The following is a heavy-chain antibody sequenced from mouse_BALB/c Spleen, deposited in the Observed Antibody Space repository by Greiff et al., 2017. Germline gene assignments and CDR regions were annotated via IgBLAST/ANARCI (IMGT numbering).Heavy chain of an antibody. Sequence: EVQGVESGGGLVKPGGSLKLSCAASGFTFSSYAMSWVRQTPEKRLEWVATISSGGSYTYYPDSVKGRFTISRDNAKNTLYLQMSSLRSEDTAMYYCARRGDYDRFAYWGQGTLVTVSA. CDR2: ISSGGSYT. CDR1: GFTFSSYA. J-gene: IGHJ3*01. D-gene: IGHD2-4*01. CDR3: ARRGDYDRFAY. V-gene: IGHV5-9-3*01.